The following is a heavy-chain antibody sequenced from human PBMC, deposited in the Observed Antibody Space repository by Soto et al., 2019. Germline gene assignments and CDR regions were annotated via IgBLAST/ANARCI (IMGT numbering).Heavy chain of an antibody. CDR3: ARLDRDGYNRNAFDI. D-gene: IGHD5-12*01. J-gene: IGHJ3*02. Sequence: SETLSLTCTVSGGSISSSSYYRGWIRQPPGKGLEWIGSIYYSGSTYYNPSLKSRVTISVDTSKNQFSLKLSSVTAADTAVYYCARLDRDGYNRNAFDIWGQGTMVTVSS. CDR1: GGSISSSSYY. CDR2: IYYSGST. V-gene: IGHV4-39*01.